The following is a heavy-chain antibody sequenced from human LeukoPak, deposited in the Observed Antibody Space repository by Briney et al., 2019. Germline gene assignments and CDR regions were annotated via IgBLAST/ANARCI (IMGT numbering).Heavy chain of an antibody. D-gene: IGHD3-3*01. CDR1: GASFSNDY. Sequence: SQTLSLTCTVSGASFSNDYWSWVRQAPGKGLEWIGYIYHNGRTNYSPSLKSRITMSIDTSQNQFSLKLTSVTAADTAVYYCARASEGIGYFDTWGRGSLVTVSS. CDR2: IYHNGRT. V-gene: IGHV4-59*01. CDR3: ARASEGIGYFDT. J-gene: IGHJ4*02.